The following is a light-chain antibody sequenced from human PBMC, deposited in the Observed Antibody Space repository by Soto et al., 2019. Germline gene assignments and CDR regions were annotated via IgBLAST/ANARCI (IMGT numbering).Light chain of an antibody. V-gene: IGKV3-20*01. Sequence: EIVLTQSPGTLSLSPGERATLSCRASQYVASTYLAWYQHKPGQPPRLLIYGASIRATGIPARFSGSGSGTDFTLTISRLEPEDFAVYYCQQYDNAPPYTFGQGTKVDIK. CDR3: QQYDNAPPYT. J-gene: IGKJ2*01. CDR1: QYVASTY. CDR2: GAS.